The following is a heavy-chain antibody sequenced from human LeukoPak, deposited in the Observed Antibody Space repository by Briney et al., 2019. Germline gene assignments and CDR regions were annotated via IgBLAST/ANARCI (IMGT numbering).Heavy chain of an antibody. Sequence: GASVKVSCKASGYTFTGYYMHWVRQAPGQGLEWMGWMNPNSGNTGYAQKFQGRVTMTRNTSISTAYMELSSLRSEDTAVYYCARMDYYDSSGYYANFDYWGQGTLVTVSS. CDR2: MNPNSGNT. CDR1: GYTFTGYY. CDR3: ARMDYYDSSGYYANFDY. J-gene: IGHJ4*02. V-gene: IGHV1-8*02. D-gene: IGHD3-22*01.